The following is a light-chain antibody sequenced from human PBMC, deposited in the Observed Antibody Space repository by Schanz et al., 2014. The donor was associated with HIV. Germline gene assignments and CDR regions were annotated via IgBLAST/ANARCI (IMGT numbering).Light chain of an antibody. J-gene: IGKJ5*01. V-gene: IGKV3-11*01. CDR2: DAS. Sequence: EIVLTQSPATLSLSPGERATLSCRASQTVSSSLAWYQQKPGQAPRLLIYDASNRATGIPARFSGSGSGTDFTLTISSLEPEDFAVYCCQQRSNWPITFGQGTRLEIK. CDR3: QQRSNWPIT. CDR1: QTVSSS.